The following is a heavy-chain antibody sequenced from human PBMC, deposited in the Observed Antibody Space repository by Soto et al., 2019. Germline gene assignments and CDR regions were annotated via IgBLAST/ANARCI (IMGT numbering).Heavy chain of an antibody. D-gene: IGHD5-12*01. CDR3: ASGISREYSFDY. CDR1: GVTFSIYA. J-gene: IGHJ4*02. V-gene: IGHV1-69*01. CDR2: IIPIFGTA. Sequence: QVQLVQSGAEVKKPGSSVKVSCKASGVTFSIYAISWVRQAPGQGLEWMGGIIPIFGTANYAQKFQGRVTIKADEPTSTAYIELIILRSEDTDVYLCASGISREYSFDYWGQGSLVTVS.